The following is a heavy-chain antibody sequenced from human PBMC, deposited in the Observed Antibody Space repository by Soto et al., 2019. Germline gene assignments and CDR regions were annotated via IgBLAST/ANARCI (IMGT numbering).Heavy chain of an antibody. D-gene: IGHD4-17*01. CDR2: IYHSGST. V-gene: IGHV4-30-2*01. CDR3: ATDTDP. CDR1: GGSISSGGYS. Sequence: PSETLSLTCAVSGGSISSGGYSWSWIRQPPGKGLEWIGYIYHSGSTYYNPSLKSRVTISVDRSKNQFSPKLSSVTAADTAVDYGATDTDPWGQRTLVRVS. J-gene: IGHJ4*02.